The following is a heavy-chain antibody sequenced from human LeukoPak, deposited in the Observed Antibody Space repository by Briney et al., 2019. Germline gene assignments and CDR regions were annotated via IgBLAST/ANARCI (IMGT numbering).Heavy chain of an antibody. V-gene: IGHV1-2*02. CDR2: INPNSGGT. CDR3: ARVTDYGYYFDY. CDR1: GYTFTGYY. Sequence: ASVKVSCKASGYTFTGYYMHWVLQAPGQGLEWMGWINPNSGGTNYAQKFQGRVTMTRDTSISTAYMELSRLKSDDAAVYYCARVTDYGYYFDYWGQGTLVTVSS. D-gene: IGHD4-17*01. J-gene: IGHJ4*02.